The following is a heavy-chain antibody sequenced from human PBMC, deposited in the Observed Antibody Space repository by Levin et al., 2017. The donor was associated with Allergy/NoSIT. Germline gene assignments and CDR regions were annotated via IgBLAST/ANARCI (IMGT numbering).Heavy chain of an antibody. V-gene: IGHV3-15*01. D-gene: IGHD3-16*02. Sequence: LSLTCAASGFTFSNVWMSWVRQAPGKGLEWVGRIKSKTDGGTPDYAAPVEGRFTISRDDSKSTMYLQMDSLKTEDTAVYYCTYQLSWDYWGQGTLVTVSS. CDR3: TYQLSWDY. J-gene: IGHJ4*02. CDR1: GFTFSNVW. CDR2: IKSKTDGGTP.